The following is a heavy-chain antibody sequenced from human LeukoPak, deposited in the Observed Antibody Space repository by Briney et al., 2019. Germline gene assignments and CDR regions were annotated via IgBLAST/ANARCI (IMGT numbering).Heavy chain of an antibody. V-gene: IGHV4-39*01. J-gene: IGHJ5*02. CDR3: ARSKAHLSTSWYGTWFDP. Sequence: SETLSLTCTVSGGSISSSSYYWGWIRQPPGKGLEWIGSIYYSGSTYYNSSLKSRVTISVDTSKNQFSLKLSSVTAADTAVYYCARSKAHLSTSWYGTWFDPWGQGTLVTVSS. CDR1: GGSISSSSYY. CDR2: IYYSGST. D-gene: IGHD2-2*01.